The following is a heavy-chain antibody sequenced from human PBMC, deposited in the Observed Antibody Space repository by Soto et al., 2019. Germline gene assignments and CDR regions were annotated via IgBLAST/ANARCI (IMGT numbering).Heavy chain of an antibody. CDR1: GFTLSSHW. V-gene: IGHV3-7*01. J-gene: IGHJ6*02. CDR3: ARGHYGMDV. Sequence: EVQLVESGGGLVQPGGSLRLSCAGSGFTLSSHWMTWVRQAPGKGLEWVANIRQDGSEKYYVDSVKGRFTISRDNAKNSLYLQMNSLRAEDTPVYYCARGHYGMDVWGQGTTVTVSS. CDR2: IRQDGSEK.